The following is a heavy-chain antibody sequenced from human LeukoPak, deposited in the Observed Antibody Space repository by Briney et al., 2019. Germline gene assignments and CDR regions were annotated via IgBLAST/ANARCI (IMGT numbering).Heavy chain of an antibody. CDR2: IYTSGST. CDR3: ARHSPRWAHDAFDI. Sequence: SETLSLTCTVSGGSISSYYWSWIRQPPGKGLEWIGYIYTSGSTNYNPSLKSRVTISVDTSKNQFSLKLSSVTAADTAVYYCARHSPRWAHDAFDIWGQGTMVTVSS. V-gene: IGHV4-4*09. J-gene: IGHJ3*02. CDR1: GGSISSYY. D-gene: IGHD6-13*01.